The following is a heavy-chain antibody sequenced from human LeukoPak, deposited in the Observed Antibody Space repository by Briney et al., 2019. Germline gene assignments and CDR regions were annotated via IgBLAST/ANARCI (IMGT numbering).Heavy chain of an antibody. CDR3: ARYGGGGWRGEEDY. V-gene: IGHV3-20*04. CDR1: GFTFDDYG. D-gene: IGHD4-23*01. CDR2: INWNGGST. Sequence: GGSLRLSCAASGFTFDDYGMSWVRQAPGKGLEWVSGINWNGGSTGYADSVKGRFTISRDNAKNSLYLQMNSLRAEDTALYYCARYGGGGWRGEEDYWGQGTLVTVSS. J-gene: IGHJ4*02.